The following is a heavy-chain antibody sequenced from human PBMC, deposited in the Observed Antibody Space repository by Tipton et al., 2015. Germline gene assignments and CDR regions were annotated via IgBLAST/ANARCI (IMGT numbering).Heavy chain of an antibody. D-gene: IGHD3-3*01. V-gene: IGHV3-7*01. J-gene: IGHJ4*02. Sequence: SLRLSCAAYGFTFSSCWMSWVRQAPGKGLEWVANIKQDGSEKYYVDSEKGLFTISRDNANNSLYLQMNSMRAEDAAVYYWATRSRCYFLDSWGQATLLTVSS. CDR3: ATRSRCYFLDS. CDR2: IKQDGSEK. CDR1: GFTFSSCW.